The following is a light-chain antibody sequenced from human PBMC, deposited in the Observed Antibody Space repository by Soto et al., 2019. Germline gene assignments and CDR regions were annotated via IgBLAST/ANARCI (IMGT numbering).Light chain of an antibody. J-gene: IGKJ4*01. CDR3: QQRRNWPLT. V-gene: IGKV3-11*01. CDR1: QNVNSY. CDR2: DVF. Sequence: EIVLTQSPATLSLTPGERATLSCRTSQNVNSYFTWYQQKPAQAPRLLIHDVFNRATGIPTRLIGRRSETDFPLTITTLDPEDSAIYYCQQRRNWPLTFDGGTMVEIK.